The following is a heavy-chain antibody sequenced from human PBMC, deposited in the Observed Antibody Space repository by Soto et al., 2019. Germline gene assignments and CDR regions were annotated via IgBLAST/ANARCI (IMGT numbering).Heavy chain of an antibody. V-gene: IGHV4-4*07. CDR1: DDSLSTFY. CDR2: IYASGST. CDR3: ARSAIPRGGWFRP. D-gene: IGHD2-21*01. Sequence: PSETLSLTCNVSDDSLSTFYWGWIRQPAGKGLEWIGRIYASGSTNYNPSLKGRVTMSVDTSKKQFSLKMISVTAADTAVYYCARSAIPRGGWFRPWGQGVLVTVSS. J-gene: IGHJ5*02.